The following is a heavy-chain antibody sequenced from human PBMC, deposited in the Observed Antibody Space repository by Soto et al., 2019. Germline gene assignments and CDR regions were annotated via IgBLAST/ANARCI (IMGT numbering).Heavy chain of an antibody. D-gene: IGHD2-2*01. Sequence: GGSLRLSCAASGFTFSSYAMSWVRQAPGKGLEWVSAISGSGGSTYYADSVKGRFTISRDNSKNTLYLQMNSLRAEDTAVYYCAKEPVVVPAAITGIFEDWGKGTLVTVSS. V-gene: IGHV3-23*01. CDR2: ISGSGGST. J-gene: IGHJ4*02. CDR3: AKEPVVVPAAITGIFED. CDR1: GFTFSSYA.